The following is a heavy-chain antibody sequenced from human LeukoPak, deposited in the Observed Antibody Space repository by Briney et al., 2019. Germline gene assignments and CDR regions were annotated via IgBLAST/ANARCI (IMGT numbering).Heavy chain of an antibody. CDR1: GFTFSSYW. CDR3: AKGGKWDVTPFDY. D-gene: IGHD1-26*01. Sequence: PGGSLRLSCAASGFTFSSYWMHWVRQAPGKGLEWVSTISSGGGSTYYADSVKGRFTISRDNSKNTLYLQANSLRAEDTAVYYCAKGGKWDVTPFDYWGQGTLVTVSS. CDR2: ISSGGGST. J-gene: IGHJ4*02. V-gene: IGHV3-23*01.